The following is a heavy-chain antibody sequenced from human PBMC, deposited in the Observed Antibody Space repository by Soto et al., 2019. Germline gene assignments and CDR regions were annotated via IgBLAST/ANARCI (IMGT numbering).Heavy chain of an antibody. J-gene: IGHJ4*02. Sequence: AAVKVSCKASGYTFTSYGISWVRQAPGQGLEWMGWISAYNGNTNYAQKLQGRVTLTTDTSTTTAYMELMNLRSDDTAVYFCARVQVLPNPDADFWGQGTMVTVSA. CDR3: ARVQVLPNPDADF. D-gene: IGHD3-10*01. V-gene: IGHV1-18*04. CDR2: ISAYNGNT. CDR1: GYTFTSYG.